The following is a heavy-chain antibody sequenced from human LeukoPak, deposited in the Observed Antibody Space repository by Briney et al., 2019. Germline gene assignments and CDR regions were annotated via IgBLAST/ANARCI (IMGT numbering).Heavy chain of an antibody. V-gene: IGHV3-33*01. D-gene: IGHD6-19*01. J-gene: IGHJ4*02. CDR2: IWYDGSNK. CDR1: GFTFSTYG. Sequence: GGSLRLSCAASGFTFSTYGMHWVRRAPGKGLDWVALIWYDGSNKYHGDSVKGRFTISRDNAKNTLYLQMTSLRVEDTAVYYCARDLGYSSGHPFDYWGQGALVTVSS. CDR3: ARDLGYSSGHPFDY.